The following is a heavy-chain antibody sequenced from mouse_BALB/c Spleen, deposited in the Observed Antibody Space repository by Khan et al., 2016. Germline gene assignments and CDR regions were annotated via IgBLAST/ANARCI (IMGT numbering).Heavy chain of an antibody. CDR1: GFSLTRYG. CDR2: IWAGGGT. Sequence: QVQLKESGPGLVAPSQSLSITCTVSGFSLTRYGVHWVRQPPGKGLEWLGVIWAGGGTAYNSALMSRLRISKDNSKSQVFLKMNSLQTDDAAMYYCARDPEFITSSTGTMDYWGQGTSVTVSS. V-gene: IGHV2-9*02. D-gene: IGHD1-2*01. J-gene: IGHJ4*01. CDR3: ARDPEFITSSTGTMDY.